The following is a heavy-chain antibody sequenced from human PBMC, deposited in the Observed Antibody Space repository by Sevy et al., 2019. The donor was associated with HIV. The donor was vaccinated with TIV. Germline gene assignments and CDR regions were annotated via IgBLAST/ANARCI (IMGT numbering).Heavy chain of an antibody. Sequence: GGSLRLSCAASGFTFSDYYMNWVRQAPGKGLEWVSSISGRSSYIHYADSVRGRFTISRDNAKNSLYLQMNSLRVDDTAVYFCARDGGCSSTSCLLYFDSWARELWSPSPQ. V-gene: IGHV3-21*01. J-gene: IGHJ4*02. CDR2: ISGRSSYI. CDR1: GFTFSDYY. CDR3: ARDGGCSSTSCLLYFDS. D-gene: IGHD2-2*01.